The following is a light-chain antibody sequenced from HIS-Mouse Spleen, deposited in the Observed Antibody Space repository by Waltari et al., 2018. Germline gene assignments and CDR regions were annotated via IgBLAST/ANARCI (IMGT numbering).Light chain of an antibody. V-gene: IGLV2-11*01. Sequence: QSALTQPRSVSGSPGQSVTISCTGTSSDVGGSNYVSWYQQHPGKAPKLMIYDVSKRPSGVPDRFSGCKSGNTASLTISGLQAEDEADYYCCSYAGSYTYVFGTGTKVTVL. CDR2: DVS. J-gene: IGLJ1*01. CDR1: SSDVGGSNY. CDR3: CSYAGSYTYV.